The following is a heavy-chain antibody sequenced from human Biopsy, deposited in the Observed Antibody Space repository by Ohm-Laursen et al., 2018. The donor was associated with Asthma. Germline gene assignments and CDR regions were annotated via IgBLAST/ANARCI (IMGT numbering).Heavy chain of an antibody. V-gene: IGHV4-31*03. J-gene: IGHJ4*02. Sequence: SQTLSLTCTVSGGSMTSGGHTWNWIRQIPGKGLEWIGYIFDSEGSYYNPSLKSRVMISLDTSQNQFSLSLNSVTAADTAVYFCARGSGLYSESPFDYWGQGTLVTVSS. CDR2: IFDSEGS. D-gene: IGHD2-15*01. CDR1: GGSMTSGGHT. CDR3: ARGSGLYSESPFDY.